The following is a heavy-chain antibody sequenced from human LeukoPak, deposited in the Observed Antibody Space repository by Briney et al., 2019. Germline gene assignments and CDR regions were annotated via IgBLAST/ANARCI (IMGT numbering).Heavy chain of an antibody. CDR1: GFTFSNYV. CDR2: ISGGAGST. Sequence: PPGGSLRLSCAASGFTFSNYVMSWVRQAPGKGLEWVSGISGGAGSTHYADSVKGRFTISRDNSKNTLYLQMNSLGAEDTAVYYCAKSPVGMIMAEYYFDYWGQGTLVTVSS. CDR3: AKSPVGMIMAEYYFDY. V-gene: IGHV3-23*01. D-gene: IGHD3-16*01. J-gene: IGHJ4*02.